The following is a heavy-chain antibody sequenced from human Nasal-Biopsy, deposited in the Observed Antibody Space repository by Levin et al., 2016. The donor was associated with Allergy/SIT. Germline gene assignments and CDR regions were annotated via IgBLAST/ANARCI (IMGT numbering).Heavy chain of an antibody. CDR2: IDPSDSWT. V-gene: IGHV5-10-1*01. CDR3: ARHPTPSHYDSSGYYDY. D-gene: IGHD3-22*01. Sequence: ETLSLTCKGSGYRFTDYWISWVRQMPGKGLEWMGKIDPSDSWTHYSPSFEGHVTISVDTSINTAYLHWSSLKATDSAMYYCARHPTPSHYDSSGYYDYWGQGALVTVSS. J-gene: IGHJ4*02. CDR1: GYRFTDYW.